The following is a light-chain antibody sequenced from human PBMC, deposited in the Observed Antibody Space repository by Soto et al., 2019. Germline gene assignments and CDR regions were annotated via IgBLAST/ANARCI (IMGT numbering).Light chain of an antibody. CDR3: NSYAGGDWV. J-gene: IGLJ3*02. V-gene: IGLV2-8*01. CDR1: SGDIGSYNR. CDR2: EVS. Sequence: QSALTQPASVSGSPGQSITISCTGTSGDIGSYNRVSWYQQHPGKAPKLIIYEVSNRPSGVPDRFSGSKSGNTASLTVSGLQAEDEADYYCNSYAGGDWVFGVGTKLTVL.